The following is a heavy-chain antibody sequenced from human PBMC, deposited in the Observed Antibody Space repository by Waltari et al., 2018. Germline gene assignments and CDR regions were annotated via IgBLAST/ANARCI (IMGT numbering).Heavy chain of an antibody. D-gene: IGHD3-3*01. J-gene: IGHJ3*02. CDR3: AKAPFCGGCAFDI. CDR1: GFPFGSYA. CDR2: IIGSGGST. V-gene: IGHV3-23*04. Sequence: EVQLVESGGGLVQPGGSLRLSCAASGFPFGSYAMSWVRQAPGKGLEWVSAIIGSGGSTYYADAVKGRFTISRDNSKNTLYLQMNSLRAEDTAVYYCAKAPFCGGCAFDIWGQGTMVTVSS.